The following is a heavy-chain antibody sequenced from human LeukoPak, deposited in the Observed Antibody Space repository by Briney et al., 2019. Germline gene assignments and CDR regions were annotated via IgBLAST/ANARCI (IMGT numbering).Heavy chain of an antibody. Sequence: GGSLRLSCAASGFAFRSYAMHWVRQAPGKGLEWVAFIRYDGSNKYYADSVKGRFTISRDNSKNTLYLQMNSLRAEDTAVYYCAKDPEHEYNWNYEGPGGLNWGQGTLVTVSS. CDR3: AKDPEHEYNWNYEGPGGLN. CDR1: GFAFRSYA. J-gene: IGHJ4*02. V-gene: IGHV3-30*02. D-gene: IGHD1-7*01. CDR2: IRYDGSNK.